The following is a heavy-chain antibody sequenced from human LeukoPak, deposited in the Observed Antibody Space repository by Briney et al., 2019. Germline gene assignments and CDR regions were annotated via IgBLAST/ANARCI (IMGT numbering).Heavy chain of an antibody. CDR3: ARDPDDSSGYIGY. J-gene: IGHJ4*02. D-gene: IGHD3-22*01. V-gene: IGHV1-2*02. Sequence: ASVKVSCKASGYTFTGYYMHWVRQAPGQGLEWMGWINPNSGGTNYAQKFQGRVTMTRDTSISTAYMELSRLRSDDTAVYYCARDPDDSSGYIGYWGQGTLVSVSS. CDR2: INPNSGGT. CDR1: GYTFTGYY.